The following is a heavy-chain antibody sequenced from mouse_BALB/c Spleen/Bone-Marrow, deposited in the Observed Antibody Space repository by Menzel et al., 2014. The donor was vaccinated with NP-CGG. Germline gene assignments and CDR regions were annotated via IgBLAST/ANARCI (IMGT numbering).Heavy chain of an antibody. D-gene: IGHD4-1*01. Sequence: EVQLQQSGGGLVQPGGSLKISCAASGFDFSRYWMNWVRQAPGKGLEWIGEINPDSSMINYTPSLKDKFIIPRDNAKNTLFLQMSKVKSEDTALYYCARPETGSWFAYWGQGTLVTVSA. J-gene: IGHJ3*01. CDR2: INPDSSMI. CDR1: GFDFSRYW. V-gene: IGHV4-1*02. CDR3: ARPETGSWFAY.